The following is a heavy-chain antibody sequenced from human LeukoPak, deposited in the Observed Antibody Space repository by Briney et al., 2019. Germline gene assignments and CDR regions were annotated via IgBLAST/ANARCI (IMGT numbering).Heavy chain of an antibody. Sequence: GGSLRLSCAASGFTFSAYAMAWVRRAPGRGLEWVSTMALSGGPTHYADSVKGRFTISRDGSKNKLFLHINSLRAEDTAVYYCARDFSLVVGASDSWGQGTLVTVSS. CDR3: ARDFSLVVGASDS. CDR2: MALSGGPT. D-gene: IGHD1-26*01. CDR1: GFTFSAYA. V-gene: IGHV3-23*01. J-gene: IGHJ5*02.